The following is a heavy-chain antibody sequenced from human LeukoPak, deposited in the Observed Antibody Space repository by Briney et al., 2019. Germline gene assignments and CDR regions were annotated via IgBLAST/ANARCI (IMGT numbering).Heavy chain of an antibody. Sequence: NPSETLSLTCAVYGGSFSGYYWSWIRQPPGKGLEWIGEINHSGSTNYNPSLKSRVTISVDTSKNQFSLKLSSVTAADTAVYYCARRVDQLPKRWFDPWGQGTLVTVSS. CDR2: INHSGST. CDR3: ARRVDQLPKRWFDP. J-gene: IGHJ5*02. CDR1: GGSFSGYY. D-gene: IGHD2-2*01. V-gene: IGHV4-34*01.